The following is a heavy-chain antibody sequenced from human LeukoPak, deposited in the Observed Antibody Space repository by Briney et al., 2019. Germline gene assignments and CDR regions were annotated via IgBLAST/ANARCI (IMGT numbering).Heavy chain of an antibody. CDR3: ARGATIFGYMDV. CDR1: GGSISSYY. J-gene: IGHJ6*03. V-gene: IGHV4-59*01. CDR2: IYNSEST. D-gene: IGHD3-3*01. Sequence: SETLSLTCTVSGGSISSYYWSWIRQPPGKGLEWIGYIYNSESTNYNPSLKSRVTISVDTSKNQFSLKLSSVTAADTAVYYCARGATIFGYMDVWGKGTTVTVSS.